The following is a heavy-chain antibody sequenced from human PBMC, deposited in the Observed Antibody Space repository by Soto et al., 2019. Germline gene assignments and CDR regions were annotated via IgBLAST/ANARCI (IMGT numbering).Heavy chain of an antibody. CDR2: IYHSGST. CDR1: GGSISSSNW. D-gene: IGHD6-19*01. V-gene: IGHV4-4*02. J-gene: IGHJ6*02. Sequence: SETLSLTCAVSGGSISSSNWWSWVRQPPGKGLEWIGEIYHSGSTNYNPSLKSRVTISVDKSKNQFSLKLSSVTAADTAVYYCARDWTRYSNGWYYGMDVWGQGTTATVSS. CDR3: ARDWTRYSNGWYYGMDV.